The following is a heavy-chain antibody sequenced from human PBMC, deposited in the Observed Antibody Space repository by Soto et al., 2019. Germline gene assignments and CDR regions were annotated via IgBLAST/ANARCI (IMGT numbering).Heavy chain of an antibody. V-gene: IGHV1-46*01. CDR1: VYTITSYY. J-gene: IGHJ6*02. CDR3: ARDLSGYRYGQGYYYGMDV. Sequence: ASVTVSCTSSVYTITSYYIHWVRQAPGQGLEWMGIINPSGGSTSYAQKFQGRVTMTRDTSTSTVYMELSSLRSEDTAVYYCARDLSGYRYGQGYYYGMDVWGQGTTVTVSS. D-gene: IGHD5-18*01. CDR2: INPSGGST.